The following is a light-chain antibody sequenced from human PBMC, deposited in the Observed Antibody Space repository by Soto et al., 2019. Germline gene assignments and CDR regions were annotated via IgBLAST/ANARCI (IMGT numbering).Light chain of an antibody. Sequence: DIQMTQSPSALSASVGDRVTITCRASQTISSWLALYQQKPGEAPRLLIYQASSLETEVPSRFSGSGSGTEFTLTISSLQPGDFATYYCQQYNSYSLTFGQGTKVDI. CDR3: QQYNSYSLT. CDR1: QTISSW. V-gene: IGKV1-5*03. CDR2: QAS. J-gene: IGKJ1*01.